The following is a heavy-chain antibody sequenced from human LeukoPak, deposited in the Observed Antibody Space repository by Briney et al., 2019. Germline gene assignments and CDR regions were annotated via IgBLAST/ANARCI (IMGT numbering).Heavy chain of an antibody. V-gene: IGHV1-18*01. CDR1: GYTFSSYG. Sequence: ASVKVSCKASGYTFSSYGISWVRKAPGQGLEWMGWISGYNGNTKYAQRLQGRVTMTTDTSTTTAYLELRSLRSEDTVVYYCARRFRLLWIGEFVDWFDPWGRGTLVTVSS. CDR3: ARRFRLLWIGEFVDWFDP. D-gene: IGHD3-10*01. CDR2: ISGYNGNT. J-gene: IGHJ5*02.